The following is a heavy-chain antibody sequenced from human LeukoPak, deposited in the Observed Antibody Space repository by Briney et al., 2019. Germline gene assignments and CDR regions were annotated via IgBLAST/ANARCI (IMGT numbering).Heavy chain of an antibody. CDR2: IIPILGIA. D-gene: IGHD2-15*01. J-gene: IGHJ4*02. CDR1: GGTFSSYA. V-gene: IGHV1-69*04. Sequence: ASVKVSCKASGGTFSSYAISWVRQASGQGLEWMGRIIPILGIANYAQKFQGRVTITADKSTSTAYMELSGLRSEDTAVYYCARDRGGRGTPFDYWGQGTLVTVSS. CDR3: ARDRGGRGTPFDY.